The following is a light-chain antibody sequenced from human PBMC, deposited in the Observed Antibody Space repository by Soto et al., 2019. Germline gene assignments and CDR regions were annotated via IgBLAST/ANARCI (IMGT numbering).Light chain of an antibody. CDR2: VAS. V-gene: IGKV1-5*03. CDR3: QQYDSFPRT. J-gene: IGKJ1*01. CDR1: QSVNSW. Sequence: DIQMTQSPSTLSASVGDRVTITCRASQSVNSWLAWFQQKPGQAPKLLITVASTLESGVPSRFSGSGSGTEFTLTINSLQPDDVATYYCQQYDSFPRTFGQGTKVEVK.